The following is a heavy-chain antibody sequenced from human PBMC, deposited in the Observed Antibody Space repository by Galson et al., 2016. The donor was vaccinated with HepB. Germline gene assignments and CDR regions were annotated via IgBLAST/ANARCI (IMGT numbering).Heavy chain of an antibody. CDR3: ARRARGCDGYYLMYFDY. CDR2: IIAIFGTP. D-gene: IGHD3-22*01. J-gene: IGHJ4*02. Sequence: SVKVSCKASGGTFSNYAITWVRQAPGQSLEWMGEIIAIFGTPSYAQKFKGRITFTADESVSTAYMELRSLRSEDTALYYCARRARGCDGYYLMYFDYWGQGTLVTVSS. CDR1: GGTFSNYA. V-gene: IGHV1-69*13.